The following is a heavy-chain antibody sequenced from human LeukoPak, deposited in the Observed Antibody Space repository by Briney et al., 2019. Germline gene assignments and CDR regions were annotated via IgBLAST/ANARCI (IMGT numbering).Heavy chain of an antibody. V-gene: IGHV4-59*01. CDR1: GGSISSYY. Sequence: SETLSLTCTVSGGSISSYYWSWIRQPPGKGLEWIGNIYYSGSTNYNPSLKSRVTILVDTSKNQFSLKLSSVTAADTAVYYCARHGSTGDTDYWGQGTLVTVSS. CDR2: IYYSGST. D-gene: IGHD2-8*02. CDR3: ARHGSTGDTDY. J-gene: IGHJ4*02.